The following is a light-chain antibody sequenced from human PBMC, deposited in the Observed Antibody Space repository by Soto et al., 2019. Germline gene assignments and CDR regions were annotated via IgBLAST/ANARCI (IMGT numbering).Light chain of an antibody. Sequence: DIQMTQSPSSLSASVGDRVTITCRASQSISSYLNWYHQKPGKAPKLLIYAASSLQSGVPSRFSGSGSGTDFTLTISSLQPEDFATYYCRQSYSTTITFGQGTLLEIK. J-gene: IGKJ5*01. CDR1: QSISSY. CDR2: AAS. V-gene: IGKV1-39*01. CDR3: RQSYSTTIT.